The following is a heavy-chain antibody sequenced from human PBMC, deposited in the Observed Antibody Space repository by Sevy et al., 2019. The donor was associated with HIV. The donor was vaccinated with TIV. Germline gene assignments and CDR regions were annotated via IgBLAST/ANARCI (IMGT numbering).Heavy chain of an antibody. Sequence: SETLSLTCTVSGGSISNHYWNWIRQPPGKGLEWIGYLYYSTRTNYNPSLKSRVTISADTSKNEFSLKLSSVTAADTAVYYFAASNPTLYYGMDVWGQGTTVTVSS. J-gene: IGHJ6*02. CDR3: AASNPTLYYGMDV. D-gene: IGHD4-4*01. CDR2: LYYSTRT. CDR1: GGSISNHY. V-gene: IGHV4-59*11.